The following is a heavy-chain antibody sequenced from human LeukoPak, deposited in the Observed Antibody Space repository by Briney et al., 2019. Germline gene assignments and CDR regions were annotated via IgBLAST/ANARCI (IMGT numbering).Heavy chain of an antibody. CDR2: MSYRGGA. V-gene: IGHV4-39*01. D-gene: IGHD3-22*01. CDR3: ARHVTYYYDSTGNYYFDF. CDR1: GDSISSSRYY. J-gene: IGHJ4*02. Sequence: SETLSLTCSVSGDSISSSRYYWGWIRQPPGKGLEWIGSMSYRGGAYYNPSFSSRITVSVDTSKNQFSLNLRSVTAADTAVYICARHVTYYYDSTGNYYFDFWGQGTLVIVSS.